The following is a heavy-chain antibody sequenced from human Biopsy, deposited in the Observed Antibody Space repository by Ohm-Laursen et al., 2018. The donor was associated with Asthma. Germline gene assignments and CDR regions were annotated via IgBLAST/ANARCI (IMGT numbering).Heavy chain of an antibody. CDR1: GFTVSRDH. CDR3: ARDSYSSGLYDDFES. J-gene: IGHJ4*02. Sequence: LSLTCTASGFTVSRDHMFWVRQAPGKGLEWISYINGKSNSIEYADSVKGRFTISRDNAKNSLYLQMNSLRAEDTAVYYCARDSYSSGLYDDFESWGQGTLVTVSS. V-gene: IGHV3-11*01. D-gene: IGHD6-19*01. CDR2: INGKSNSI.